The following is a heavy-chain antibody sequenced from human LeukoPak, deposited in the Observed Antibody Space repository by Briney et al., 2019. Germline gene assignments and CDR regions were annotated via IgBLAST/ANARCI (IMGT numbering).Heavy chain of an antibody. CDR2: MNPNSGNT. CDR3: ARGYYDILTGHNPTLWY. CDR1: GYTFTSYD. Sequence: ASVKVSCKASGYTFTSYDINWVRQATGQGLEWMGWMNPNSGNTGYAQKFQGRVTMTRNTSISTAYMELSSLRSEDTAVYYCARGYYDILTGHNPTLWYWGQGTLVTVSS. D-gene: IGHD3-9*01. V-gene: IGHV1-8*01. J-gene: IGHJ4*02.